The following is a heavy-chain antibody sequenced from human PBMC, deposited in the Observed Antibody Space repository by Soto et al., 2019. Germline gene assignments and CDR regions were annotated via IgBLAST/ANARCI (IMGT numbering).Heavy chain of an antibody. D-gene: IGHD2-8*01. CDR3: TKAQVGIYCSNGVCGIDH. Sequence: PGGSLRLSCATSGFTFNDFAMYWVRQPPGKGLEWVSGINWNSGAIGYADSVKGRFTISRDNAKNSLSLQMNSLRAEDTAFYYCTKAQVGIYCSNGVCGIDHWGQGTLVTVSS. J-gene: IGHJ4*02. CDR1: GFTFNDFA. CDR2: INWNSGAI. V-gene: IGHV3-9*01.